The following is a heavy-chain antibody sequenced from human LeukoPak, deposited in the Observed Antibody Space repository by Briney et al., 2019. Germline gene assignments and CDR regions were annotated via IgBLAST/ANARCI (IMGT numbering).Heavy chain of an antibody. D-gene: IGHD5-18*01. CDR3: ARGTGIQDY. CDR1: GYTFTGYY. CDR2: INPKSGGT. Sequence: ASLKVSCKASGYTFTGYYIHWVRQAPGQGLEWMGWINPKSGGTNYVQKFQARVTMTTDTSITTAYMELNRLRFDDTAVYYCARGTGIQDYWGQGTLVTVSS. J-gene: IGHJ4*02. V-gene: IGHV1-2*02.